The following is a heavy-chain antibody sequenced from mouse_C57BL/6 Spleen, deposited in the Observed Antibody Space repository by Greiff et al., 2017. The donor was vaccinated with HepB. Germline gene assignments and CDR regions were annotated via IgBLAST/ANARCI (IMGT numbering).Heavy chain of an antibody. CDR3: ARDAPVYDGYYGWYFDV. CDR2: SRNKANDYTT. D-gene: IGHD2-3*01. V-gene: IGHV7-1*01. Sequence: EVKLVESGGGLVQSGRSLRLSCATSGFTFSDFYMEWVRQAPGKGLEWIAASRNKANDYTTEYSASVKGRFIVSRDTSQSILYLQMNALRAEDTAIYYCARDAPVYDGYYGWYFDVWGTGTTVTVSS. CDR1: GFTFSDFY. J-gene: IGHJ1*03.